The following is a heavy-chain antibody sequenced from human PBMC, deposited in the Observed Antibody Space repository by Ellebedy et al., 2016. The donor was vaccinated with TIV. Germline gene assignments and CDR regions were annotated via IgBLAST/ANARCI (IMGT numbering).Heavy chain of an antibody. Sequence: GESLKISCSASGLTFSNYAMHWVRQAPGKGLEYASAISNNGGSTYYADSVKGRFTISRDNSKNTLYLQMSSLRAEDTAVYYCVPRMVVAFEYWGQGTLVTVSS. J-gene: IGHJ4*02. CDR1: GLTFSNYA. D-gene: IGHD2-21*01. CDR2: ISNNGGST. CDR3: VPRMVVAFEY. V-gene: IGHV3-64D*09.